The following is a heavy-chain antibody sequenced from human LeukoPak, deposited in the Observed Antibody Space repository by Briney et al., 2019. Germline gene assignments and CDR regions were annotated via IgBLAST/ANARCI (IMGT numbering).Heavy chain of an antibody. CDR3: ASRKSSSLGWCFDL. CDR2: IYYSGST. CDR1: GGSISSYY. D-gene: IGHD6-13*01. Sequence: SETLSLTCTVSGGSISSYYWSWIRQPPGKGLEWIGYIYYSGSTNYNPSLKSRVTISVDTSKNQFSLKLSSVTAADTAVYYCASRKSSSLGWCFDLWGRGTLVTVSS. J-gene: IGHJ2*01. V-gene: IGHV4-59*01.